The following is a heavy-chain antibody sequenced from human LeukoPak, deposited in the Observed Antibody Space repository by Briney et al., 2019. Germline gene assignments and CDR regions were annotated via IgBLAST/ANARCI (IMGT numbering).Heavy chain of an antibody. J-gene: IGHJ4*02. Sequence: GGSLRLSCAASGFTFSSYAMSWVRQAPGEGLEWVSAISGSGGSTYYADSVKGRFTISRDNSKNTLYLQMNSLRAEDTAVYYCAKDRAWELIFDYWGQGTLVTVSS. CDR1: GFTFSSYA. CDR2: ISGSGGST. CDR3: AKDRAWELIFDY. D-gene: IGHD1-26*01. V-gene: IGHV3-23*01.